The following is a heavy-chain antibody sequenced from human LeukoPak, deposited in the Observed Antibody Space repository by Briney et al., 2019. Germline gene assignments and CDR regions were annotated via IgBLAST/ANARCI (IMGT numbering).Heavy chain of an antibody. Sequence: PGGSLRLSCAASGFIFSTYSMSWVRQAPGKGLEWVSSISSSSTYIHYADSVKGRFTISRDNAQNSLYLQMNSLRVEDTAVYYCLGAFDFWGQGTMVTVSS. CDR1: GFIFSTYS. V-gene: IGHV3-21*04. CDR2: ISSSSTYI. J-gene: IGHJ3*01. CDR3: LGAFDF.